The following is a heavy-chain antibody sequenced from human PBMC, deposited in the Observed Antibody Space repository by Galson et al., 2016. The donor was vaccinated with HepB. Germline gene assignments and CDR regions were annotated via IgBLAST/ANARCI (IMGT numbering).Heavy chain of an antibody. CDR1: GFPFSSYV. V-gene: IGHV3-30*03. CDR2: ISNDANFK. CDR3: ARAVSAPATWYYYYMDV. J-gene: IGHJ6*02. Sequence: SLRLSCAASGFPFSSYVMQWVRQAPGKGLEWVAVISNDANFKYYGDSVKGRFTISRDSSRNMLYLHMNSLRAEDTSIYYCARAVSAPATWYYYYMDVWGLGTTVTVSS. D-gene: IGHD1-1*01.